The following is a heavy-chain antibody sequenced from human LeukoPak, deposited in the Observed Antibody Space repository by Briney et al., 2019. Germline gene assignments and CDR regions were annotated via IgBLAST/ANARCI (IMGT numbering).Heavy chain of an antibody. CDR2: IYYSGST. D-gene: IGHD6-13*01. CDR3: ARVGVRPAAGPLFWFDP. Sequence: SETLSLTCTVSGGSISISSYYWGWIRQPPGKGLEWIGSIYYSGSTYYNTSLKSRVTISEDTSKTQFSLKLSSVTAADTAVYYWARVGVRPAAGPLFWFDPWGQGTLVTVSS. J-gene: IGHJ5*02. V-gene: IGHV4-39*07. CDR1: GGSISISSYY.